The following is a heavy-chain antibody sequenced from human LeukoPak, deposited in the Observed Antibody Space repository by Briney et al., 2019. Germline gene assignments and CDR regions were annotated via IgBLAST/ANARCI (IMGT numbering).Heavy chain of an antibody. J-gene: IGHJ4*02. Sequence: GGSLRLSCAASGFTFSSYAMHWVRQAPGKGLEWVAVISYDGSNKYYADSVKGRFTISRDNSKNTLHLQMNSLRAEDTAVYYCAREWFLEWLSPLDYWGQGTLVTVSS. V-gene: IGHV3-30-3*01. D-gene: IGHD3-3*01. CDR2: ISYDGSNK. CDR3: AREWFLEWLSPLDY. CDR1: GFTFSSYA.